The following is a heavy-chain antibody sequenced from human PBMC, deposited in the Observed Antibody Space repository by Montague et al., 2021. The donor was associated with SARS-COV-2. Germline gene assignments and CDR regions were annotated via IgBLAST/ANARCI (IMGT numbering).Heavy chain of an antibody. Sequence: SLRLSCAASGFIVGDYAMHWVRQRPGKGLEWVSSIRWDRGDRSYXASVKGRFSISRDDAKNSLYLRMDSLRPEDTALYYCGKASASNARWMQSPIDYWGQGTPVIASS. J-gene: IGHJ4*02. CDR2: IRWDRGDR. D-gene: IGHD5-12*01. CDR3: GKASASNARWMQSPIDY. V-gene: IGHV3-9*01. CDR1: GFIVGDYA.